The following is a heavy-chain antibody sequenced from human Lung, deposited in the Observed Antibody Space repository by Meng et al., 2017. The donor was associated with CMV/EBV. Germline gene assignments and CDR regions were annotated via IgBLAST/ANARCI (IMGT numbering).Heavy chain of an antibody. CDR3: TRDPGLSTSWYFDY. CDR1: GFTFGDYA. V-gene: IGHV3-49*04. CDR2: IRSKAYGGTT. J-gene: IGHJ4*02. Sequence: GGPLRLXXTASGFTFGDYAMSWVRQAPGKGLEWVGLIRSKAYGGTTEYAASVKGRFTISRDDSKSIAYLQMNSLNTEDTAMYYCTRDPGLSTSWYFDYWGQGXLVTVSS. D-gene: IGHD2/OR15-2a*01.